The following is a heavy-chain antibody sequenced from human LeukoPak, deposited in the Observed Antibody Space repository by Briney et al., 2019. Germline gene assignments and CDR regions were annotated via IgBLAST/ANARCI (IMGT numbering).Heavy chain of an antibody. Sequence: ASVKVSCKASGYTFTSYGISWVRQAPGQGLEWMGWISAYNGNTNYAQKLQGRVTMTTDASTSTAYMELRSLRSDDTAVYYCARGLTIVGANWFDPWGQGTLVTVSS. J-gene: IGHJ5*02. CDR3: ARGLTIVGANWFDP. CDR2: ISAYNGNT. D-gene: IGHD1-26*01. V-gene: IGHV1-18*01. CDR1: GYTFTSYG.